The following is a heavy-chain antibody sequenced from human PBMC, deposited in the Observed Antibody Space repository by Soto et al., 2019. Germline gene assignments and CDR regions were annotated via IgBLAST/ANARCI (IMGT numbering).Heavy chain of an antibody. J-gene: IGHJ5*02. CDR1: GGSISSYY. CDR2: IYYSGST. V-gene: IGHV4-59*01. CDR3: AREAWNQAGKNWFDP. D-gene: IGHD1-1*01. Sequence: SETLSLTCTVSGGSISSYYWSWIRQPPGKGLEWIGYIYYSGSTNYNPSLKSRVTISVDTSKNQFSLKLSSVTAADTAVYYCAREAWNQAGKNWFDPWGQGTLVTVSS.